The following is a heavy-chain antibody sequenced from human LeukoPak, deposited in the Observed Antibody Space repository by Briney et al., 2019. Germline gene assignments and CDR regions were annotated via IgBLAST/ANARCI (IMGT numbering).Heavy chain of an antibody. CDR3: ERDPAPDYFDY. CDR1: GYTFTNYL. Sequence: ASVKDSCKACGYTFTNYLMHWVRQAPGQRLEWMGWINAGNGNSKYPQKFHGRVTFTSDTSTSTTYMELSSLNSEDTAVYYCERDPAPDYFDYWGQGTLVTVSS. CDR2: INAGNGNS. V-gene: IGHV1-3*01. J-gene: IGHJ4*02.